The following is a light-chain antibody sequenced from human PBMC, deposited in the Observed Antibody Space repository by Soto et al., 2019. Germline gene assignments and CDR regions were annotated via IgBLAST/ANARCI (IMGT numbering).Light chain of an antibody. CDR3: QQLNSYPLT. CDR2: DAS. V-gene: IGKV3-20*01. J-gene: IGKJ4*01. Sequence: EFVLTQSPGTLSLSPGERATLSCRASQTVRNNYLAWYQQKPGQAPRLLIYDASSRATGIPDRFNGGGSGTDFTLTISSLQPEDFATYYCQQLNSYPLTFGGGTKVDIK. CDR1: QTVRNNY.